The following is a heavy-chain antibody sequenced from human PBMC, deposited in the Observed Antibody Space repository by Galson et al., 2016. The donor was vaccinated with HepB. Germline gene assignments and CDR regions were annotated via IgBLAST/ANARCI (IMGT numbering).Heavy chain of an antibody. CDR1: GYRFPTYG. CDR2: ISANCGNT. J-gene: IGHJ4*02. Sequence: SVKVSCKASGYRFPTYGISWVRQAPGQGLEWLGWISANCGNTIYAQKFQDRVTMTRDTSASTVYMDLRSLRSDDTAVYYCARDVQFRFDYWGQGTLATVSS. D-gene: IGHD4-11*01. CDR3: ARDVQFRFDY. V-gene: IGHV1-18*04.